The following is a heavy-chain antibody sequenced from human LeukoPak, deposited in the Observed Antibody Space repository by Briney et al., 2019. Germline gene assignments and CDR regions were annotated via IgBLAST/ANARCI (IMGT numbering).Heavy chain of an antibody. Sequence: GESLKISCKGSGYSFTSYWIGWVRQMPGKGLEWKGIIYPGDSDTRYSPSFQGQVTISADKSISTAYLQWSSLKASDTAMYYCASHYYDSSGYCDYWGQGTLVTVSS. CDR3: ASHYYDSSGYCDY. J-gene: IGHJ4*02. CDR1: GYSFTSYW. D-gene: IGHD3-22*01. CDR2: IYPGDSDT. V-gene: IGHV5-51*01.